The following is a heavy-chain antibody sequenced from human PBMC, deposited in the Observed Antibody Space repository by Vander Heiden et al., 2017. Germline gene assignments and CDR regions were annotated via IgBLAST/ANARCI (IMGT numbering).Heavy chain of an antibody. CDR3: ARDRVGGNPRSGMDV. Sequence: EVQLVESGGGFVQPGGSLILSCAASVFPFSNYWMTGVRQAPGKGLEWVANIKRDGSEQYYVDSVKGRFTISRDDAKNSLYLQMNSLGVEDTAVYYCARDRVGGNPRSGMDVWGQGTTVTVSS. J-gene: IGHJ6*02. CDR2: IKRDGSEQ. D-gene: IGHD1-26*01. V-gene: IGHV3-7*01. CDR1: VFPFSNYW.